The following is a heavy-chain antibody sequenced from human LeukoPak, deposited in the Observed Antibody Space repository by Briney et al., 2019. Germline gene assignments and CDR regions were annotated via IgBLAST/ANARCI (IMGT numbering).Heavy chain of an antibody. CDR3: AKDFGVFSLYGMDV. CDR2: INGRGGDT. D-gene: IGHD3-3*01. CDR1: GFTFSSYA. J-gene: IGHJ6*02. Sequence: GGSLRLSRAASGFTFSSYAMSWVRQAPGKGLEWVSAINGRGGDTYYADSVKGRFTISRDSSKNTLYLQMNGLRAEDTAIYYCAKDFGVFSLYGMDVWGQGTTVTVSS. V-gene: IGHV3-23*01.